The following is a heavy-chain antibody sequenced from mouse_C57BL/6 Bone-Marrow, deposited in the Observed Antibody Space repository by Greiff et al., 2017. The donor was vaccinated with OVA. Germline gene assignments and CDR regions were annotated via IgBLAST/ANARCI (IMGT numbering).Heavy chain of an antibody. J-gene: IGHJ1*03. Sequence: QVQLPQPGAELVKPGASVKLSCQASGYTFTSYWMHWVKQRPGRGLEWIGRIDPNSGGTKYNEKFKSKATLTVDKPSSTAYMQLSSLTSEDSAVYYCARKRAIYYGTSYWYFDVWGTGTTVTVSS. D-gene: IGHD2-1*01. CDR1: GYTFTSYW. CDR2: IDPNSGGT. V-gene: IGHV1-72*01. CDR3: ARKRAIYYGTSYWYFDV.